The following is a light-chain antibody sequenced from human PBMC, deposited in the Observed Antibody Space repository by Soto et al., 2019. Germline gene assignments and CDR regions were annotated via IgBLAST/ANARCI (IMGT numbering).Light chain of an antibody. J-gene: IGKJ1*01. CDR1: QSVASSY. CDR3: QQYGSSPTT. Sequence: EIVLTQSPGTLPFSPGEKAPLSSRAVQSVASSYLAWYQQKPGQPPRPLIYGASSRATGIPDRFSGSGSGTEFTLTISRLEPEDFAVYYCQQYGSSPTTFGQGTKVEIK. CDR2: GAS. V-gene: IGKV3-20*01.